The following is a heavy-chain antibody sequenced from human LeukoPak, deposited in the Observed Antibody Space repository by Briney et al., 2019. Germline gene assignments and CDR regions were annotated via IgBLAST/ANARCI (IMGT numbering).Heavy chain of an antibody. V-gene: IGHV3-23*01. CDR2: ISGSGSST. D-gene: IGHD2-2*01. Sequence: PGGSLRLSCRASGFSFNSYAMSWVRQAPGKGLEWVSGISGSGSSTHYADSVKGRFTISRDNSKNTLYLQMNSLRAEDTAVYYCAKDGGDIVVVPAYYGMDAWGQGTTVTVSS. J-gene: IGHJ6*02. CDR3: AKDGGDIVVVPAYYGMDA. CDR1: GFSFNSYA.